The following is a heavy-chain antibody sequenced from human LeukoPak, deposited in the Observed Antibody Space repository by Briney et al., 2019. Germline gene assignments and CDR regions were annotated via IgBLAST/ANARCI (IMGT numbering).Heavy chain of an antibody. CDR2: ISSSSSTI. D-gene: IGHD3-9*01. CDR1: GFTFSSYS. CDR3: ARELSAFDILTGPWDF. J-gene: IGHJ4*02. Sequence: GGSLRLSCAASGFTFSSYSMNWVRQAPGKGLEWVSYISSSSSTIYYADSVEDRFTVSRDNAKNLLYLQMNGLRAEDTAVYYCARELSAFDILTGPWDFWGQGILVTVS. V-gene: IGHV3-48*04.